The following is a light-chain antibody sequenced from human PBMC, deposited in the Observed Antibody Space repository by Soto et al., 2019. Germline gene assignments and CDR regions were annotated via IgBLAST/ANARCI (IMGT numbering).Light chain of an antibody. CDR1: SSDVGGYSY. CDR3: SSSTSSSTSYV. V-gene: IGLV2-14*01. Sequence: QSALTQPASVSGSPGQSITISCTGTSSDVGGYSYVSWYQQHPGKAPKLMIYEVSNRPSGVSNRFSGSKSGNTASLTISGLQAEEEADYYCSSSTSSSTSYVFGTGTKVTVL. CDR2: EVS. J-gene: IGLJ1*01.